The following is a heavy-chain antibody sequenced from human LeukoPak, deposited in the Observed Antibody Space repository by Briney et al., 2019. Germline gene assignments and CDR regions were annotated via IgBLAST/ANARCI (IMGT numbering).Heavy chain of an antibody. CDR1: GFTFSDYY. D-gene: IGHD6-13*01. J-gene: IGHJ4*02. V-gene: IGHV3-11*01. Sequence: PGGSLRLSCAASGFTFSDYYMSWIRQAPGKGLEWVSYISSSGSTTYYADSVKGRFTISRDNAKNSLYLQMNSLRAEDTAVYYCARSDLAAAATDFDYWGQGTLVTVSS. CDR3: ARSDLAAAATDFDY. CDR2: ISSSGSTT.